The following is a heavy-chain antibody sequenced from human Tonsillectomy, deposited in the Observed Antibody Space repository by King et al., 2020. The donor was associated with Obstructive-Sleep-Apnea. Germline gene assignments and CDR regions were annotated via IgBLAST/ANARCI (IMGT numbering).Heavy chain of an antibody. V-gene: IGHV3-30*03. CDR2: MSSEVKNK. CDR3: ASAAMRAPAFDY. D-gene: IGHD2-2*01. CDR1: GFTFSSYG. J-gene: IGHJ4*02. Sequence: VQLVESGGGVVHPGRSLRLSCAASGFTFSSYGMHWVRQAPGKGLGWVALMSSEVKNKFYADSVMGRFTISRDTAKNTLYRQMSSLRAEDTAVYYCASAAMRAPAFDYWGQGTLVTVSS.